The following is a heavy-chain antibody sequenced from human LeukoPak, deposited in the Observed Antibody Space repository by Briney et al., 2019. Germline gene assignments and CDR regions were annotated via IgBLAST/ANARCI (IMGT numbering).Heavy chain of an antibody. CDR3: ARVGSSSWLYYFDY. J-gene: IGHJ4*02. CDR1: GFTVSSNY. CDR2: IYSGGST. V-gene: IGHV3-53*01. Sequence: GGSLRLSCAASGFTVSSNYMSWVRQAPGKGLEWVSVIYSGGSTYYADSVKGRFTISRDNSKNTLYLQMNSLRAEDTAVYYCARVGSSSWLYYFDYWGQGTLVTVSS. D-gene: IGHD6-13*01.